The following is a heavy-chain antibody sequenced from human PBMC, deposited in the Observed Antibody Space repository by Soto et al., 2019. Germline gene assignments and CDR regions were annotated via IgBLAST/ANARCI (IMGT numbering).Heavy chain of an antibody. Sequence: QEQLVQSGAEVKKPGSSVKVSCKASEGLFSSYPISWVRQVPGQGLEWMGGIIPVFQTAYYTQRFQGRVTITADESTNTAYMELSSLRSEDTAIYYCARGGSGYTWFDEFWGQGTLVTVSS. J-gene: IGHJ4*02. V-gene: IGHV1-69*01. CDR2: IIPVFQTA. CDR3: ARGGSGYTWFDEF. D-gene: IGHD3-22*01. CDR1: EGLFSSYP.